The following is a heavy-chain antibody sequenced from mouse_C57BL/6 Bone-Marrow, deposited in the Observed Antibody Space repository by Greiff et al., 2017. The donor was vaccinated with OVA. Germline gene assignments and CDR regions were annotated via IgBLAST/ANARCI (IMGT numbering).Heavy chain of an antibody. CDR3: ASHYGNPYFDV. CDR1: GFNIKDDY. CDR2: IDPENGDT. Sequence: EVQLQQSGAELVRPGASVKLSCTASGFNIKDDYMHWVKQRPEQGLEWIGWIDPENGDTEYASKFQGKATITADTSSNTAYLQLSSLTSEDTAVYYCASHYGNPYFDVWGTGTTVTVSS. D-gene: IGHD2-1*01. J-gene: IGHJ1*03. V-gene: IGHV14-4*01.